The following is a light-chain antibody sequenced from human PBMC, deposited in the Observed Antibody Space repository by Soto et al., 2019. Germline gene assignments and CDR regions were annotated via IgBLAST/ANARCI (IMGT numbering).Light chain of an antibody. CDR2: EVN. CDR3: GSYTSTDTPFV. Sequence: QSVLAQPSSVSGSPGQSITISCTGTSTDVGGYNYVSWYQHHPGKGPKLIIYEVNNRPSGVSDRFSGSKSGNKASLTISNLEAVDESDYYCGSYTSTDTPFVFGTGTKVTVL. V-gene: IGLV2-14*01. CDR1: STDVGGYNY. J-gene: IGLJ1*01.